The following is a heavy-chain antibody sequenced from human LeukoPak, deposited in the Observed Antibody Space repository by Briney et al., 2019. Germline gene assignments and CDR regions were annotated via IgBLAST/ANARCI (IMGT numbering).Heavy chain of an antibody. CDR3: AKGGPYSDGSGPLDV. J-gene: IGHJ6*04. Sequence: PGGSLRLSCAASGFTFDDYAMHWVRRSPGKGLEWVSLISGDGSNTYYADSVKGRFTISRDNSKDSLYLQMNSLRTEDTALYYCAKGGPYSDGSGPLDVWGKGTTVTVSS. V-gene: IGHV3-43*02. CDR1: GFTFDDYA. CDR2: ISGDGSNT. D-gene: IGHD3-10*01.